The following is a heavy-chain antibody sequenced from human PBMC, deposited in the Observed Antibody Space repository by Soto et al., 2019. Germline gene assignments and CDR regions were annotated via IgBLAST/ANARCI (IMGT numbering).Heavy chain of an antibody. J-gene: IGHJ4*02. Sequence: GGSLRLSCAASGFTFSSYAMHWVRQAPGKGLEWVAVISYDGSNKYYADSVKGRFTISRDNSKNTLYLQMNSLRAEDTAVYYCARPSAPDYGDYMGDSVDYWGQGTLVTVSS. D-gene: IGHD4-17*01. CDR3: ARPSAPDYGDYMGDSVDY. CDR2: ISYDGSNK. V-gene: IGHV3-30-3*01. CDR1: GFTFSSYA.